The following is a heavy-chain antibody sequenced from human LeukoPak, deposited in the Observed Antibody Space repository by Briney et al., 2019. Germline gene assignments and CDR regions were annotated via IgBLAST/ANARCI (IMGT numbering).Heavy chain of an antibody. Sequence: ASVKVFCKGSGYTFTSYDINWVRQATGQGLEWMGWMNPNSGNTGYAQRFQGRVTMTRNTSISTAYMELSSLRSEDTAVYYCARGPTAGYSSGWYYFDYWGQGTLVTVSS. CDR1: GYTFTSYD. CDR3: ARGPTAGYSSGWYYFDY. V-gene: IGHV1-8*01. D-gene: IGHD6-19*01. CDR2: MNPNSGNT. J-gene: IGHJ4*02.